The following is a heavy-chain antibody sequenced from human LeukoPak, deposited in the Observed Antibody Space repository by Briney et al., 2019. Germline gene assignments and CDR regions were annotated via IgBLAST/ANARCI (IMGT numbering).Heavy chain of an antibody. D-gene: IGHD1-14*01. CDR2: ISYDGSNK. CDR1: GFTFSSYA. V-gene: IGHV3-30*04. CDR3: AKAFYHHWYFDL. Sequence: PGGSLRLSCAASGFTFSSYAVHWVRQAPGKGLEWVALISYDGSNKYYADSVKGRFTISKDNSKNTLYLQMNSLRAEDTAVYYCAKAFYHHWYFDLWGRGTLVTVSS. J-gene: IGHJ2*01.